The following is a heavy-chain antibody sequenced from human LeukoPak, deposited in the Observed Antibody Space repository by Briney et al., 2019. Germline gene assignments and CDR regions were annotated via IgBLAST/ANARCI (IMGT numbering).Heavy chain of an antibody. Sequence: GGSLRLSCAASGFTFSSYSMNWVRQAPGKGLEWVSYISSSSSTIYYADSVKGRFTISRDNAKNSLYLQMDSLRAEDTAVYYCARAVGAEYSGYDFFYWGQGTLVTVSS. D-gene: IGHD5-12*01. CDR1: GFTFSSYS. J-gene: IGHJ4*02. V-gene: IGHV3-48*01. CDR2: ISSSSSTI. CDR3: ARAVGAEYSGYDFFY.